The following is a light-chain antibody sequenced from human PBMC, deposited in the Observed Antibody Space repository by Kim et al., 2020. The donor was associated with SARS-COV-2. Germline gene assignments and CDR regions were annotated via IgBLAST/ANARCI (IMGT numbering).Light chain of an antibody. Sequence: LGQTVRITCQGDILRSYYASWYQQKPGQAPVLVIYGKNNRPSGIPDRFSGSSSGNTASLTITGAQAEDEAAYYCNSRDSCGLHLEVFGTGTKVTVL. CDR3: NSRDSCGLHLEV. CDR2: GKN. CDR1: ILRSYY. V-gene: IGLV3-19*01. J-gene: IGLJ1*01.